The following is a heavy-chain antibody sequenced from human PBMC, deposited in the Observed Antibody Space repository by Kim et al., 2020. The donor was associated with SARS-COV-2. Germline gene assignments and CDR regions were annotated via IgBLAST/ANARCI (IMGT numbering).Heavy chain of an antibody. V-gene: IGHV3-23*01. CDR1: GFTFSSYA. Sequence: GGSLRLSCAASGFTFSSYAMSWVPQAPGKGLEWVSAISGSGGSPYYADSVKGRFTFSRDNSNNTLYWQMNTLRAEDTAVNYCAKGSPIAARPSAEYFQL. CDR3: AKGSPIAARPSAEYFQL. J-gene: IGHJ1*01. CDR2: ISGSGGSP. D-gene: IGHD6-6*01.